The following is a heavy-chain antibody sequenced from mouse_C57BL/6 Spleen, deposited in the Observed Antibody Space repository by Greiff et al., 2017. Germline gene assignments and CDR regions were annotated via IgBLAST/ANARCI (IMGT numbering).Heavy chain of an antibody. CDR3: ALYYSNCGGYFDV. CDR2: INPNNGGT. D-gene: IGHD2-5*01. Sequence: EVQLQESGPELVKPGASVTLSCKASGYTFTDYKMHWVKQSHGKSLEWIGDINPNNGGTSYNQKFKGKATLTVNKSSSTAYMELRSLTSEDSAVYYCALYYSNCGGYFDVWGTGTTVTVSS. J-gene: IGHJ1*03. V-gene: IGHV1-22*01. CDR1: GYTFTDYK.